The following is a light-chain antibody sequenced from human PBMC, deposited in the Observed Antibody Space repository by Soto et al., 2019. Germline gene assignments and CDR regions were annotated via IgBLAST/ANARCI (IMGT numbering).Light chain of an antibody. CDR3: QQYNNWIP. CDR1: QSVGSN. J-gene: IGKJ5*01. CDR2: GAS. V-gene: IGKV3-15*01. Sequence: EVGMTQSPATLSVYPGERATLSFRASQSVGSNLAWYQQKPGQAPRLLIYGASTRATGIPARFSGSGSGTEFTLTISSLQSEDFAVYYCQQYNNWIPFGQITRLE.